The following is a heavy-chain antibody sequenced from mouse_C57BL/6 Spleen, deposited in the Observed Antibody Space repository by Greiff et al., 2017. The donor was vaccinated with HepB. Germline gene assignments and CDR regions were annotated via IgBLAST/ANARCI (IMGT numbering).Heavy chain of an antibody. V-gene: IGHV1-20*01. CDR1: GYSFTGYF. J-gene: IGHJ3*01. Sequence: EVKVVESGPELVKPGDSVKISCKASGYSFTGYFMNWVMQSHGKSLEWIGRINPYNGDTFYNQKFKGKATLTVDKSSSTAHMELRSLTSEDSAVYYCAIPYDYGDPAWFAYWGQGTLVTVSA. CDR2: INPYNGDT. CDR3: AIPYDYGDPAWFAY. D-gene: IGHD2-4*01.